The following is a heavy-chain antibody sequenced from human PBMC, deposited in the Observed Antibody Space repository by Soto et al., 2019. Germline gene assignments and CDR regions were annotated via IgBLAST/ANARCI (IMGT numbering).Heavy chain of an antibody. Sequence: SETLFLTCTVSGDSISKYYWNWIRQPPGKGLEWIGYIYYSGSTNYNPSLQSRVTISVDRSKNQFSLKLTSVIAADTAVYYCARSVAGYYFDYWGQGTLVTVSS. D-gene: IGHD6-19*01. CDR2: IYYSGST. CDR1: GDSISKYY. J-gene: IGHJ4*02. V-gene: IGHV4-59*01. CDR3: ARSVAGYYFDY.